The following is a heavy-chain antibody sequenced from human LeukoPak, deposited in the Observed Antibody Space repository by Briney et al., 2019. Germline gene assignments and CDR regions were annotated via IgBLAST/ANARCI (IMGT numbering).Heavy chain of an antibody. Sequence: GGSLRLSCAASGFTFSSFAMSWVRQAPGKGLEWVSYISTSGSTIFYADSVKGRFTISRDNAKNSLYLQMNSLRAEDTAVYYCARDDYNNYGWVDPWGQGTLVTVSS. J-gene: IGHJ5*02. V-gene: IGHV3-48*04. CDR3: ARDDYNNYGWVDP. CDR2: ISTSGSTI. D-gene: IGHD4-11*01. CDR1: GFTFSSFA.